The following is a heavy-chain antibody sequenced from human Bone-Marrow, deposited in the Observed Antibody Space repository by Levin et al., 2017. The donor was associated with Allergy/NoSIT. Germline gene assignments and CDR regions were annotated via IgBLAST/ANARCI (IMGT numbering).Heavy chain of an antibody. V-gene: IGHV3-74*01. J-gene: IGHJ4*02. Sequence: GGSLRLSCAASGITLTNNWMHWVRQVPGKGLVWVSRINNDGSITNYADSVKGRFTISRDNAKNTLYLQMNSLRAEDTAVYYCATTYTTCCPHWGQGTLVTVSS. CDR2: INNDGSIT. D-gene: IGHD2-2*01. CDR3: ATTYTTCCPH. CDR1: GITLTNNW.